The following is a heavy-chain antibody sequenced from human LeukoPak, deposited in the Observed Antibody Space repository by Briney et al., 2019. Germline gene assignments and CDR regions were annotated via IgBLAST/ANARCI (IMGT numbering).Heavy chain of an antibody. Sequence: ASMKVSCKASGYTFSDYFMHWVRQAPGHGLEWMGWINPKSGGTHYAQNCQGRVTMTRDTSVSTAYMELGRLRSDDTAVYYCARVPLIQYFDWLSNFDCWGQGTLVTASS. V-gene: IGHV1-2*02. CDR3: ARVPLIQYFDWLSNFDC. D-gene: IGHD3-9*01. CDR1: GYTFSDYF. J-gene: IGHJ4*02. CDR2: INPKSGGT.